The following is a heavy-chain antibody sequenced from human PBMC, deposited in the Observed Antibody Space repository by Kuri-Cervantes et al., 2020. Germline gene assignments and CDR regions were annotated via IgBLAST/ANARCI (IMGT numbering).Heavy chain of an antibody. D-gene: IGHD3-3*01. V-gene: IGHV3-13*01. CDR1: GFTFSSYD. J-gene: IGHJ6*02. CDR2: IGTAGDT. CDR3: TREQALRFLEWLLPTDYLHTTYYGMDV. Sequence: GESLKISCAASGFTFSSYDMHWVRQATGKGLEWVSAIGTAGDTYYPGSVKGRFTISRENAKNSLYLQMNSLRAEDTAVYYCTREQALRFLEWLLPTDYLHTTYYGMDVWGQGTTVTVSS.